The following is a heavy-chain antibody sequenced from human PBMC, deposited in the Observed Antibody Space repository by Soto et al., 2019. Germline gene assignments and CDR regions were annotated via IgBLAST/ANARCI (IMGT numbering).Heavy chain of an antibody. V-gene: IGHV3-30*18. J-gene: IGHJ6*02. CDR2: ISYDGSNK. CDR1: GFTFSSYV. CDR3: AKAHCSSTSCYPNYYYYYGMDV. Sequence: PGGSLRLSCAASGFTFSSYVMHWVRQAPGKGLEWVTVISYDGSNKYYADSVKGRFTISRDNSKNTLYLQMNSLRAEDTAVYYCAKAHCSSTSCYPNYYYYYGMDVWGQGSTVTVS. D-gene: IGHD2-2*01.